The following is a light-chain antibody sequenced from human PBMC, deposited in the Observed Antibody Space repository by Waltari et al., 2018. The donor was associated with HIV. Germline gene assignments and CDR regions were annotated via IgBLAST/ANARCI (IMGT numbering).Light chain of an antibody. CDR2: GVT. Sequence: QSALTQPPSASGSPGQSVTISCTGTSSDVGVYNYISVYQPPPGKAPKLMIFGVTKRPSGVPDRFSGSKSGNTASLTVSGLQAEDEAVYYCCSYAGSDVVFGGGTKLTVL. CDR1: SSDVGVYNY. J-gene: IGLJ2*01. V-gene: IGLV2-8*01. CDR3: CSYAGSDVV.